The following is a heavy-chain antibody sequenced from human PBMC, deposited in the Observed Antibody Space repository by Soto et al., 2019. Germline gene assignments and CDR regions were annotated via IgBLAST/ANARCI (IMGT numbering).Heavy chain of an antibody. J-gene: IGHJ4*02. V-gene: IGHV3-48*01. CDR2: ISSSSSTI. CDR1: GFTFSSYS. CDR3: ARGQQWVPPDY. D-gene: IGHD6-19*01. Sequence: EVRLVESGGGLVQPGGSLRLSCAASGFTFSSYSMNWVRQALGKGLEWVSYISSSSSTIYYADSVKGRFTISRDNAKNALYLQMNRLRAEDTAVYYCARGQQWVPPDYWGQGVLVTVSS.